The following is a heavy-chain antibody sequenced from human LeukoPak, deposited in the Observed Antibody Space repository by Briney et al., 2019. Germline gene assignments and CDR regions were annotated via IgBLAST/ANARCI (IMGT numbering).Heavy chain of an antibody. CDR3: ARSWSPYSEWGN. CDR2: ISSSSSTI. J-gene: IGHJ4*02. Sequence: PGGSLRLSRAASGFTFSSYSMNWVRQAPGKGLEGVSYISSSSSTIYYADSVKGRFTLSRDNSKNTLFLQMNSLRPEDTAVYYCARSWSPYSEWGNWGQGTLVTVSS. V-gene: IGHV3-48*01. CDR1: GFTFSSYS. D-gene: IGHD3-3*01.